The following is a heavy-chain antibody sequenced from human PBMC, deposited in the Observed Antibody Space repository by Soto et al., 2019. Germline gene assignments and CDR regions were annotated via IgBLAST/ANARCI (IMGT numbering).Heavy chain of an antibody. J-gene: IGHJ4*02. Sequence: SETLSLTCAVYGGSFSGYYWSWIRQPPGKGLEWIGEINHSGSTNYNPSLKSRVTISVDTSKNQFSLKLSSVTAADTAVYYCARVATWASKYYFDYWGQGTLVTVSS. CDR2: INHSGST. CDR3: ARVATWASKYYFDY. D-gene: IGHD1-26*01. V-gene: IGHV4-34*01. CDR1: GGSFSGYY.